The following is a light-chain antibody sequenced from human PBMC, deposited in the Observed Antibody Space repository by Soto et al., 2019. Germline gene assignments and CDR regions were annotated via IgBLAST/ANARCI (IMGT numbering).Light chain of an antibody. CDR3: AAWDDSLRGYV. J-gene: IGLJ1*01. Sequence: QLVLTQPPSASGTPGQRVTISCSGSSSNIGSNHVYWYQQLQGTAPKLVIYSSNQRPSGVPDRLSGSTSGTSASLAISGLRSEDEADYYCAAWDDSLRGYVFGTGTKLTVL. CDR1: SSNIGSNH. V-gene: IGLV1-47*02. CDR2: SSN.